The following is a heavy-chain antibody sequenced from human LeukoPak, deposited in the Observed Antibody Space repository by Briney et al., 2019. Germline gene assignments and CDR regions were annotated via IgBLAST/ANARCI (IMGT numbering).Heavy chain of an antibody. D-gene: IGHD3-16*01. CDR2: IRSKAYGGTT. J-gene: IGHJ4*02. CDR1: GFTFGDYA. V-gene: IGHV3-49*03. CDR3: ARGGGAVEH. Sequence: GGSLRLSCTASGFTFGDYAMSWFRQAPGEGLEWVGFIRSKAYGGTTEYAASVKGRFTISRDDSKSIAYLQMNSLKTENTAVYFCARGGGAVEHWGQGALVTVTS.